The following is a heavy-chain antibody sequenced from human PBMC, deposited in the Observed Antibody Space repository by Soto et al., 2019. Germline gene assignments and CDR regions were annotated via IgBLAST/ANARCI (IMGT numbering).Heavy chain of an antibody. J-gene: IGHJ5*02. CDR2: ISYDGSNK. V-gene: IGHV3-30*18. CDR1: GFTFSSYG. CDR3: AKDKRVSRQTWFDP. Sequence: GGSLRLSCAASGFTFSSYGVHWVRQAPGKGLEWVAVISYDGSNKYYADSVKGRFTISRDNSKNTLYLQMNSLRAEDTAVYYCAKDKRVSRQTWFDPWGQGTLVTVSS.